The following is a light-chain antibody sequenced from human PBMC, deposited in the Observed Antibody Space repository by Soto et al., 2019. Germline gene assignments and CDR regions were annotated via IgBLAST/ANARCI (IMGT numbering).Light chain of an antibody. V-gene: IGKV1-39*01. CDR3: QQSYSTPPSSS. CDR1: QSINSY. CDR2: AAS. Sequence: DIQMTQSPSSLSASVGDRVTITCRASQSINSYLNWYQQKPGKAPKLLIYAASSLQSGVPSRFSASGSGTDFALNISSLQHEDFATYHCQQSYSTPPSSSVGRWTKLEIK. J-gene: IGKJ2*01.